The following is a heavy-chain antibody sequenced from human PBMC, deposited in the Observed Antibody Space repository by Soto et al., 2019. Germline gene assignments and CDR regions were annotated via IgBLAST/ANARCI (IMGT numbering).Heavy chain of an antibody. CDR3: AIVMRRPGSYVD. D-gene: IGHD6-19*01. V-gene: IGHV3-23*01. J-gene: IGHJ4*02. CDR1: GFTFSSYA. CDR2: ISGSGNKT. Sequence: GGSLRLSCAASGFTFSSYAMSWVRQAPGKGLAWVSDISGSGNKTYYADSVKGRFTISRDNSENTLFLQMNSLRADATAVYYCAIVMRRPGSYVDWGPGTLVTLSS.